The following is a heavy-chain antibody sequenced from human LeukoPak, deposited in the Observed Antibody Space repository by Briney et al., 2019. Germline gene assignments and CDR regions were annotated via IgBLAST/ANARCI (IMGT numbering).Heavy chain of an antibody. CDR2: IHFSGSA. D-gene: IGHD2-2*01. Sequence: SETLSLTCSVSGGSINNYYWSWIRQAPGERPEYIGYIHFSGSAGYNPSLKSRVTISVDTSKKQLSLRLTSVTAADTAVYYCVRYSASARWFDPWGQGTLVTVSS. J-gene: IGHJ5*02. V-gene: IGHV4-59*08. CDR1: GGSINNYY. CDR3: VRYSASARWFDP.